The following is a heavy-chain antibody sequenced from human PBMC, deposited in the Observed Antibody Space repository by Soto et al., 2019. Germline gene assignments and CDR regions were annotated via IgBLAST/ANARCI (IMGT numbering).Heavy chain of an antibody. CDR2: IYYSGST. CDR3: ASMARGAIGSYFDY. V-gene: IGHV4-30-4*01. CDR1: GGSISSGDYY. Sequence: KASETLSLTCTVSGGSISSGDYYWSWIRQPPGKGLEWIGYIYYSGSTYYNPSLKSRVTISVDTSKNQFSLKLSSVTAADTAVYYCASMARGAIGSYFDYWGQGTLVTVSS. J-gene: IGHJ4*02. D-gene: IGHD3-10*01.